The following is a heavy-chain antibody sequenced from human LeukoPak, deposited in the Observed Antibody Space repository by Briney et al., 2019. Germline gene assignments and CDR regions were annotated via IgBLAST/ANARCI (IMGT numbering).Heavy chain of an antibody. CDR3: ARPGQSSWWVYFNY. Sequence: SETLSLTRTVSGGSSSTYYWTWIRQPPGKGLEWIGYIHTSGSTNYNPSLKSRVTMSVDTSKNQFSLRLSSVTAADTAVYYCARPGQSSWWVYFNYWGQGTLVTVSS. CDR2: IHTSGST. J-gene: IGHJ4*02. D-gene: IGHD2-15*01. CDR1: GGSSSTYY. V-gene: IGHV4-4*09.